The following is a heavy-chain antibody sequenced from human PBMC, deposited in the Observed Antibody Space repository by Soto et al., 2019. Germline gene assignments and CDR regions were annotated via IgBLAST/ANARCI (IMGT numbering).Heavy chain of an antibody. CDR1: GYTFTSYD. CDR2: MNPNSGNT. J-gene: IGHJ5*02. Sequence: QVQLVQSGAEVKKPGASVKVSRKASGYTFTSYDINWVRQATGQGLEWMGWMNPNSGNTGYAQKFQGRVTMTRNTSISTAYMELSSLRSEDTAVYYCARASITMVRGVIISSEIDPWGQGTLVTVSS. V-gene: IGHV1-8*01. D-gene: IGHD3-10*01. CDR3: ARASITMVRGVIISSEIDP.